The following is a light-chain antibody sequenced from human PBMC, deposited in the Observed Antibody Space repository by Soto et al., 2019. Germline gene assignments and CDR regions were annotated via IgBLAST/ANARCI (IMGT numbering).Light chain of an antibody. Sequence: EIVLTQSPGTLSLSPGERATLSCRASQSVSSNYLAWYQRKPGQAPRLLIYGASNRATGIPNRFSGSGSGTDFTLTITRLEPEDFVVYYCQQYGSSPQTFGQGTKVEI. CDR3: QQYGSSPQT. CDR2: GAS. J-gene: IGKJ1*01. CDR1: QSVSSNY. V-gene: IGKV3-20*01.